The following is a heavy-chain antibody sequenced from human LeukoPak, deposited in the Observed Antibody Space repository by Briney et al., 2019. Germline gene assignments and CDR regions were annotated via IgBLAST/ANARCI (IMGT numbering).Heavy chain of an antibody. V-gene: IGHV3-73*01. CDR1: GFTFSGSA. D-gene: IGHD1-26*01. CDR3: TRLGGSYLSYYYYYMDV. CDR2: IRSKANSYAT. J-gene: IGHJ6*03. Sequence: GGSLRLSCAASGFTFSGSAMHWVRQASGKGLEWVGRIRSKANSYATAYAASVKGRFTISRDDSKNTAYLQMNSLKTEDTAVYYCTRLGGSYLSYYYYYMDVWGKGTTVTVSS.